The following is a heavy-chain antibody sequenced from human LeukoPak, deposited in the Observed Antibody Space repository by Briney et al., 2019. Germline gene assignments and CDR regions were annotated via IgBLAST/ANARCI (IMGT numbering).Heavy chain of an antibody. CDR2: IIPILGIA. V-gene: IGHV1-69*04. CDR1: GGTFSSYA. J-gene: IGHJ6*02. CDR3: AREEYGSGSYYYYYGMDV. D-gene: IGHD3-10*01. Sequence: SVKVSCKASGGTFSSYAISWVRQAPGQGLEWMGGIIPILGIANYAQKFQGRVTITADKSTSTAYMELSSLRSEDTAVYYCAREEYGSGSYYYYYGMDVWGQGTTVTVSS.